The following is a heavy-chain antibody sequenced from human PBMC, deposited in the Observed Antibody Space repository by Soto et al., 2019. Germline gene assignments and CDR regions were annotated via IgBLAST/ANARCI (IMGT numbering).Heavy chain of an antibody. CDR1: GYTLTELS. CDR2: FDPEDGET. J-gene: IGHJ3*01. D-gene: IGHD3-22*01. CDR3: ARGDYHDTSGPFSDAFDV. Sequence: ASVKASCKVSGYTLTELSMHWVRQAPGKGLEWMGGFDPEDGETIYAQKFQGRVTMTEDTSTDTAYMELSSLRAEDTAVYYCARGDYHDTSGPFSDAFDVWGQGTMVTVSS. V-gene: IGHV1-24*01.